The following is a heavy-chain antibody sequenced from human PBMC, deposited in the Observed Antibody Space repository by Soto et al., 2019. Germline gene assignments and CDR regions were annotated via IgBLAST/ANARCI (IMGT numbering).Heavy chain of an antibody. CDR1: GFTFSNAW. CDR3: AKASSSFGFGELFYFDY. Sequence: PGGSLRLSCAASGFTFSNAWINWVRQAPGKGLEWVSAISGSGGSTYYADSVKGRFTISRDNSKNTLYLQMNSLRAEDTAVYYCAKASSSFGFGELFYFDYWGQGTLVTVSS. J-gene: IGHJ4*02. D-gene: IGHD3-10*01. V-gene: IGHV3-23*01. CDR2: ISGSGGST.